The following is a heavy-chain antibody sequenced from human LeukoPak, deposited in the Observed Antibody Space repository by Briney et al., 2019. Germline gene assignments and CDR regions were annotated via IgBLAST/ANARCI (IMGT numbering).Heavy chain of an antibody. V-gene: IGHV4-59*12. CDR3: AREYGSGSEFDP. CDR1: GGSISSYY. D-gene: IGHD3-10*01. J-gene: IGHJ5*02. Sequence: SETLSLTCTVSGGSISSYYWSWIRQPPGKGLEWIGYIYYSGSTNYNPSLKSRVTISVDTSKNQFSLKLSSVTAADTAVHYCAREYGSGSEFDPWGQGTLVTVSS. CDR2: IYYSGST.